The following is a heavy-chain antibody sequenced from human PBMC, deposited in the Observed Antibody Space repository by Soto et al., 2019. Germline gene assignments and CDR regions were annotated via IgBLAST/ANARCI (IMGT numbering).Heavy chain of an antibody. CDR3: SRSPPIDVFYI. CDR1: GYTFTSYY. Sequence: GASVKVSCKASGYTFTSYYVHWVRQAPGQGLEWMGMINPSGGNTSYALKFQGRVTMTRDTSTSLVYMELSSLRFEDTAVYYCSRSPPIDVFYIWGQGTMVTVSS. V-gene: IGHV1-46*03. J-gene: IGHJ3*02. CDR2: INPSGGNT.